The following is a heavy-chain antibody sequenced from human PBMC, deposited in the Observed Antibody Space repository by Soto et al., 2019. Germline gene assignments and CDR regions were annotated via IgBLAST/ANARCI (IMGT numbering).Heavy chain of an antibody. CDR2: IYYRGST. J-gene: IGHJ6*02. Sequence: SETLSLTCTVSGGSISRGGYYWSWIRQHPGKGLEWIGYIYYRGSTYYNPSLKSRGTISGGTAKNQFSLKLSSVTAADTAVYYCARDRVATQRGSYYYYGMHVWGQGTPVTVSS. D-gene: IGHD5-12*01. V-gene: IGHV4-31*03. CDR3: ARDRVATQRGSYYYYGMHV. CDR1: GGSISRGGYY.